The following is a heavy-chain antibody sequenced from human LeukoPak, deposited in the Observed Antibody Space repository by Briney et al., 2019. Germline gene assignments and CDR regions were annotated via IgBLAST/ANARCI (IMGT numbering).Heavy chain of an antibody. CDR3: ARGSYDSSDFEYFHH. D-gene: IGHD3-22*01. Sequence: ASVKVSCKASGYTFTGNYMHWVRQAPGQGLEWMGWINPNSGGTNYAQKFQGRVTMTRDTTIGTAYMELNRLRSDDTAVYYCARGSYDSSDFEYFHHWGQGTLVTVSS. J-gene: IGHJ1*01. CDR2: INPNSGGT. CDR1: GYTFTGNY. V-gene: IGHV1-2*02.